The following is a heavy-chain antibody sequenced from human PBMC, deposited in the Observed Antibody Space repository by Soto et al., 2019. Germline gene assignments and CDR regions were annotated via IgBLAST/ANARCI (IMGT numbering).Heavy chain of an antibody. CDR2: LTGDGRT. J-gene: IGHJ4*02. D-gene: IGHD4-17*01. CDR3: AKADGDYVFVACFDY. CDR1: GFTLNNYA. Sequence: GGSLRLSCAASGFTLNNYAMTWVRQAPGKGLDWVSSLTGDGRTFYAGSVKGRFTISRDNSKNTLYLQMDSLRAEDTAVYYCAKADGDYVFVACFDYWGQGTLVTVSS. V-gene: IGHV3-23*01.